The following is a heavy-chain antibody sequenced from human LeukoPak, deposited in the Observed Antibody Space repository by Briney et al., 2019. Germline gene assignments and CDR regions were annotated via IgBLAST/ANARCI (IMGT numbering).Heavy chain of an antibody. D-gene: IGHD4-17*01. CDR2: ITSNGGST. CDR1: GFTFSSYA. Sequence: QSGGSLRLSCAAYGFTFSSYAMYWVRQAPGKGLEYVSAITSNGGSTYYANSVKGRFTISRDNSKNTLYLQMGSLGAEDMAVYYCARGNSVTYHFYGLDVWGQGTTVTVSS. J-gene: IGHJ6*02. V-gene: IGHV3-64*01. CDR3: ARGNSVTYHFYGLDV.